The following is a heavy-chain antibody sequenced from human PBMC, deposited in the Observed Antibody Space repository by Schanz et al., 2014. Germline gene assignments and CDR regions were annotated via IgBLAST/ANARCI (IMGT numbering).Heavy chain of an antibody. CDR1: SYSISSAYY. V-gene: IGHV4-38-2*02. J-gene: IGHJ3*02. D-gene: IGHD2-8*01. CDR3: AKTNTLLHPWAFDI. Sequence: QVQLQESGPGLVKPSETLSLTCTVSSYSISSAYYWGWIRQPPGKGLEWIGTIYHSGSTYYNPSHKSSLPIAIAMSKTKFSLKRSSNTAADTAMYYCAKTNTLLHPWAFDIWGLGTMVTVSS. CDR2: IYHSGST.